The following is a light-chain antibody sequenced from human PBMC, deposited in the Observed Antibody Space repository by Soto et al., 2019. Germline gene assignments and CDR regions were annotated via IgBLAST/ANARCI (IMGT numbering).Light chain of an antibody. V-gene: IGLV4-69*01. CDR2: LNSDGSH. CDR3: QTWASGTVV. CDR1: SGHSSYA. J-gene: IGLJ2*01. Sequence: QSVLTQSPSASASLGASVKLTCTLSSGHSSYAIAWHQQQPEKGPRYLMKLNSDGSHSRGAGIPDRFSGSSSGAERYLTISSLQSEDEADYYCQTWASGTVVFGVGTKLTVL.